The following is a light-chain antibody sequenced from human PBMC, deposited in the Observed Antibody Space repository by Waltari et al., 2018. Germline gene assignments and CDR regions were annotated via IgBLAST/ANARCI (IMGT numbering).Light chain of an antibody. CDR3: QSYDSSLSGVV. V-gene: IGLV1-40*01. CDR1: SSNIRAGHD. Sequence: QSVLTQPPSVSGAPGQRVTISCTGCSSNIRAGHDVHWYQQLPGTAPKLLIYGNSNRPSGVPDRFSGSKSGTSASLAITGLQAEDEADYYCQSYDSSLSGVVFGGGTKLTVL. CDR2: GNS. J-gene: IGLJ2*01.